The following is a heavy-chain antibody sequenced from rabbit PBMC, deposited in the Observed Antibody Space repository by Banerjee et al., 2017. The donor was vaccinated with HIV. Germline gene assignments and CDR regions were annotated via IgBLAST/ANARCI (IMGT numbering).Heavy chain of an antibody. D-gene: IGHD4-1*01. CDR1: GIDLSSSYD. CDR3: ARELHSGWGHFNL. CDR2: IYTGDDTT. Sequence: QQQLEESGGGLVKPGGTLTLTCKASGIDLSSSYDMCWVRQAPGKGLEWIGYIYTGDDTTYYASWAKGRFTISRTSSTTMTLQMTSVTAADTAAYFCARELHSGWGHFNLWGPGTLVTVS. J-gene: IGHJ4*01. V-gene: IGHV1S45*01.